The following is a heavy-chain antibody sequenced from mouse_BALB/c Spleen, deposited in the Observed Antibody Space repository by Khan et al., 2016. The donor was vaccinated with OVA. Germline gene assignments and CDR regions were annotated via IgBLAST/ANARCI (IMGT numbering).Heavy chain of an antibody. J-gene: IGHJ2*01. V-gene: IGHV1-9*01. CDR3: ARLGRDY. Sequence: QMQLEESGAELMKPGASVKISCKATGYIFSSYWLEWVKQRPGHGLEWIGEILPGSGSTNYNEKFKGKATFTADTSSNTAYMQLSSLTSEDSAVYFCARLGRDYWGQGTTLTVSS. CDR1: GYIFSSYW. D-gene: IGHD4-1*01. CDR2: ILPGSGST.